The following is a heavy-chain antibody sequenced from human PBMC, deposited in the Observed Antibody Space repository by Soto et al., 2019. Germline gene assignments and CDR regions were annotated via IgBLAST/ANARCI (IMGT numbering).Heavy chain of an antibody. Sequence: VASVKVSCKASGVTFSSYAISWVRQAPGQGLEWMGGIIPILGTANYAQKFQGRVTITADESTSTAYMELSSLRSEDTAVYYCARGRGAAAGTYYYYGMDVWGQGTTVTVSS. CDR3: ARGRGAAAGTYYYYGMDV. CDR1: GVTFSSYA. V-gene: IGHV1-69*13. CDR2: IIPILGTA. J-gene: IGHJ6*02. D-gene: IGHD6-13*01.